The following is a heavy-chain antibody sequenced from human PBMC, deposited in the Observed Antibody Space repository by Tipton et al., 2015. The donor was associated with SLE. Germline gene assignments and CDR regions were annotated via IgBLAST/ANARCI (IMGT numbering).Heavy chain of an antibody. CDR3: ARDRGTGTDAFDI. D-gene: IGHD1/OR15-1a*01. V-gene: IGHV4-31*03. Sequence: LRLSCTVSGGSISSGGYYWSWIRQHPGKGLEWIGYIYYSGSTYYNPSLKSRVTISVDTSKNQFSLKLGSVTAADTAVYYCARDRGTGTDAFDIWGQGTMVTVSS. J-gene: IGHJ3*02. CDR1: GGSISSGGYY. CDR2: IYYSGST.